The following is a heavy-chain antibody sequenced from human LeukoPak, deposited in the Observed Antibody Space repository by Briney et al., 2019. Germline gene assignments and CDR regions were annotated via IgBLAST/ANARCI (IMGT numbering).Heavy chain of an antibody. J-gene: IGHJ5*02. CDR2: INPNSGGT. V-gene: IGHV1-2*02. CDR1: GYTFTRYY. D-gene: IGHD3-22*01. Sequence: ASVKVSCKASGYTFTRYYMHWVRQAPGQGLEWMGWINPNSGGTNYAQKFQGRVTMTRDTSISTAYMELSRLRFEDTAVYYWARGRITMIVVVIRDNWFDRWGQGTLVTVSS. CDR3: ARGRITMIVVVIRDNWFDR.